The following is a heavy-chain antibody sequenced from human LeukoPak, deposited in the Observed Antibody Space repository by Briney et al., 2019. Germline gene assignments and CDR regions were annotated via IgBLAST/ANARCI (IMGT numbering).Heavy chain of an antibody. CDR1: GFTFSTYS. Sequence: GGSLRLSCAASGFTFSTYSMSWIRQAPGKGLEWVSYISSSGSTIYYADSVKGRFTISRGNAKNSLYLQMNSLRAEDTAVYYCTSSSGSYDQFDYWGQGTLVTVSS. D-gene: IGHD1-26*01. CDR3: TSSSGSYDQFDY. CDR2: ISSSGSTI. V-gene: IGHV3-48*04. J-gene: IGHJ4*02.